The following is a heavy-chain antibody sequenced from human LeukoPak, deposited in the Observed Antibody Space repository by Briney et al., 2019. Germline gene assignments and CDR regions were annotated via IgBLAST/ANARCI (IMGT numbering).Heavy chain of an antibody. Sequence: PGGSLRLSCAASGFTFSSYSMNWVRQAPGKGLEWVSSISSSSSYIYYADSVKGRFTISRDNAKNSLYLQMNSLRAEDTAVYYCARDRKNSGCPDYWGQGTLVTVSS. CDR3: ARDRKNSGCPDY. CDR2: ISSSSSYI. J-gene: IGHJ4*02. D-gene: IGHD5-12*01. V-gene: IGHV3-21*01. CDR1: GFTFSSYS.